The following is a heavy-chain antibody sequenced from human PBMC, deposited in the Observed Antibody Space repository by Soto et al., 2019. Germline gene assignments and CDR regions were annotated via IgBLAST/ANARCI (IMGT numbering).Heavy chain of an antibody. V-gene: IGHV3-23*01. CDR2: ISGGGGET. CDR3: VRDTQLWRLDS. Sequence: GGSLRLSCVVSGVTFSGFGLSWVRQSPGKGLEWVSVISGGGGETYYADSVKGRFTISRDNSKDTLYLHMNSLRAEETDVYDCVRDTQLWRLDSWGQGTLGTVSS. D-gene: IGHD2-21*01. CDR1: GVTFSGFG. J-gene: IGHJ4*02.